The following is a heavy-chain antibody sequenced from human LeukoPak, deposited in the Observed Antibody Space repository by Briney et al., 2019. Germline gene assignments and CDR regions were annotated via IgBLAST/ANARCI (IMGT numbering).Heavy chain of an antibody. Sequence: ASVKVSCKASGHTFTSYGISWVRQAPGQGLEWMGWISAYNGNTNYAQKLQGRVTMTTDTSTSTAYMELRSLRSDDTAVYYCARLYYDILTGFVPDNWFDPWGQGTLVTVSS. J-gene: IGHJ5*02. V-gene: IGHV1-18*01. CDR2: ISAYNGNT. CDR3: ARLYYDILTGFVPDNWFDP. CDR1: GHTFTSYG. D-gene: IGHD3-9*01.